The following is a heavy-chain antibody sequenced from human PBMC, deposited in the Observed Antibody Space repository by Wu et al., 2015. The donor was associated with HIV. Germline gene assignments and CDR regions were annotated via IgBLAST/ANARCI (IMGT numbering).Heavy chain of an antibody. V-gene: IGHV1-2*02. Sequence: QVQLVQSGADVKKPGASVKVSCKASGHTLSDYYIHWVRQAPGQDLEWMGWIIPISGGSIYAQKFQDRVTMTTDTSISTTYMELTRLTSDDTAMYYCATAKYSSHLDYWGQGTLGHCLL. J-gene: IGHJ4*02. CDR2: IIPISGGS. CDR3: ATAKYSSHLDY. CDR1: GHTLSDYY. D-gene: IGHD5-12*01.